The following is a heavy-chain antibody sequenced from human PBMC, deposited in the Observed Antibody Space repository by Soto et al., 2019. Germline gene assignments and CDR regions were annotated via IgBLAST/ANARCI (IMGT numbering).Heavy chain of an antibody. CDR1: GFTFSSYA. Sequence: GGSLRLSCAASGFTFSSYAMSWIRQAPGKGLEWVSYISSSGSTIYYADSVKGRFTISRDNAKNSLYLQMNSLRAEDTAVYYCARDTAPKASNWFDPWGQGTLVTVSS. V-gene: IGHV3-11*01. J-gene: IGHJ5*02. D-gene: IGHD5-18*01. CDR3: ARDTAPKASNWFDP. CDR2: ISSSGSTI.